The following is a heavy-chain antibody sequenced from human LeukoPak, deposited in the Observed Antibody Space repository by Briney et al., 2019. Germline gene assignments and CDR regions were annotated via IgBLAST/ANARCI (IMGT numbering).Heavy chain of an antibody. CDR2: INHSGST. CDR3: ARAVISFGGVIAKGFDS. V-gene: IGHV4-34*01. J-gene: IGHJ4*02. Sequence: KPSETLSLTCAVYGGSFSGYYWSWIRQPPGKGLEWIGEINHSGSTNYNPSLKSRVTISVDTSKNQFSLKLSSVTAADAAVYYRARAVISFGGVIAKGFDSWGQGTLVTISS. CDR1: GGSFSGYY. D-gene: IGHD3-16*02.